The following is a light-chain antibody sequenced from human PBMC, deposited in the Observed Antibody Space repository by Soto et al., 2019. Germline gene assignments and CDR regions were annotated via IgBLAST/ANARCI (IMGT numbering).Light chain of an antibody. CDR1: TPSIQDNV. J-gene: IGLJ3*02. Sequence: QSVLTQPPSASRTPGQRVTISCFGSTPSIQDNVVCWYQQLPGTAPKLLIYNTNQRPSGVPDRFSGSKSGTSASLAISGLQSEDEADYFCAAWDDRLNGVVFGGGTKLTVL. CDR3: AAWDDRLNGVV. V-gene: IGLV1-44*01. CDR2: NTN.